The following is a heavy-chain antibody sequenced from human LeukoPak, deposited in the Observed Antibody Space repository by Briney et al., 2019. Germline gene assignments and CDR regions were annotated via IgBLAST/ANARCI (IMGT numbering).Heavy chain of an antibody. V-gene: IGHV1-2*06. D-gene: IGHD1-26*01. Sequence: ASVKVSCTASGYTFTGYYMHWVRQAPGQGLEWMGRINPNSGGTNYAQKFQGRVTMTRDTSISTAYMELSRLRSDDTAVYYCAREWSPNWFDPWGQGTLVTVSS. CDR3: AREWSPNWFDP. CDR1: GYTFTGYY. J-gene: IGHJ5*02. CDR2: INPNSGGT.